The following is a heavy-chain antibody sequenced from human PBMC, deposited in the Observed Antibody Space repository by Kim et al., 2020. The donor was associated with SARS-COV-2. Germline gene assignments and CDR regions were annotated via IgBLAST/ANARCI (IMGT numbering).Heavy chain of an antibody. CDR1: GGSFSGYY. D-gene: IGHD4-17*01. CDR3: ASAYGDYVDY. CDR2: INHSGST. J-gene: IGHJ4*02. V-gene: IGHV4-34*01. Sequence: SETLSLTCAVYGGSFSGYYWSWIRQPPGKGLEWIGEINHSGSTNYNPSLKSRVTISVDTSKNQFSLKLSSVTAADTAMYYCASAYGDYVDYWGQGTLVTVSS.